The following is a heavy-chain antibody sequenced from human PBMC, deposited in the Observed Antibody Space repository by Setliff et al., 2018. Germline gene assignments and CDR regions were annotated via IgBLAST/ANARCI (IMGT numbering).Heavy chain of an antibody. CDR3: TRYGDYKQSFDF. V-gene: IGHV1-2*02. CDR1: GYIFTNYY. J-gene: IGHJ4*02. CDR2: INANTGGT. Sequence: ASVKVSCKTSGYIFTNYYIHWVRQAPGQGLEWMGWINANTGGTREVQKFQGRVTMTRDTSTSTVYMELSSLRSEDTAVYYCTRYGDYKQSFDFWGQGTLVTVSS. D-gene: IGHD4-17*01.